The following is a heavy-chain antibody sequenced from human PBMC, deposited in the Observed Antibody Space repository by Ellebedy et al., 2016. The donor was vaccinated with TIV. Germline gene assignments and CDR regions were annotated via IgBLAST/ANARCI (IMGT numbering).Heavy chain of an antibody. V-gene: IGHV3-48*02. D-gene: IGHD4-11*01. Sequence: GGSLRLSCAASGFTFSNYAMNWVRQAPGKGLEWVSYISSSSSTIYYADSVKGRFTISRDKAKNSLYLQMNSLRDEDTAIYYCARDYSDYYNWFDPWGQGTLVTVSS. J-gene: IGHJ5*02. CDR3: ARDYSDYYNWFDP. CDR2: ISSSSSTI. CDR1: GFTFSNYA.